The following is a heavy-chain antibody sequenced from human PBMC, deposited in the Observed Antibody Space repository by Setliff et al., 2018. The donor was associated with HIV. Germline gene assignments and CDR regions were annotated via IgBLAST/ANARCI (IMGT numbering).Heavy chain of an antibody. J-gene: IGHJ3*02. CDR2: IIPMFGTR. V-gene: IGHV1-69*05. CDR1: GGTFSSYA. Sequence: AASVKVSCKASGGTFSSYAINWVRQAPGQGLEWMGGIIPMFGTRNYAQKFQGRVTITTDESTSTAYMELSSLRSEDTALYYCARGPSQGYAYSGSYGAFDIWCQGTMVTVSS. CDR3: ARGPSQGYAYSGSYGAFDI. D-gene: IGHD1-26*01.